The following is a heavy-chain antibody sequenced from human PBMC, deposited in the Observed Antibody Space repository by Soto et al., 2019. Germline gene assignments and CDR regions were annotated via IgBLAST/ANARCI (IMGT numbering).Heavy chain of an antibody. V-gene: IGHV4-30-2*01. Sequence: SETLSLTCAVSGGSISSGDYSWSWLRQPPGKGLEWIGYIYHSGSTYYNPSLKSRVTISVDRSKNQFSLKLSSVTAADTAVYYCARGMTTVTTIDYWGQGTLVTVSS. CDR1: GGSISSGDYS. CDR2: IYHSGST. D-gene: IGHD4-4*01. J-gene: IGHJ4*02. CDR3: ARGMTTVTTIDY.